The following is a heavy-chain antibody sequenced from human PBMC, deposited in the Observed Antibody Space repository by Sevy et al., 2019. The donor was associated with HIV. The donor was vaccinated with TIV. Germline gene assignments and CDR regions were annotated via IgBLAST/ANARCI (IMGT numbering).Heavy chain of an antibody. D-gene: IGHD3-3*01. Sequence: GGSLRLSCAASGFNFRTYCMNWVRQAPGKGLEWLSSISDDSRYIYYSDSVKGRFTISRANAKNLLFLQMNNLRVEDTAIYYCARDFTIFGVVSGIDYWGQGDLVTVSS. CDR1: GFNFRTYC. V-gene: IGHV3-21*04. CDR2: ISDDSRYI. CDR3: ARDFTIFGVVSGIDY. J-gene: IGHJ4*02.